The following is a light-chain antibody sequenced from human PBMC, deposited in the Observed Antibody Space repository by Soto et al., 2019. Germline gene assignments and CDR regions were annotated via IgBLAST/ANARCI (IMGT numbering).Light chain of an antibody. CDR3: TKYNNWHLMT. CDR1: QSVSSN. Sequence: EIVMTQSPATLSVSPGERATLSCRASQSVSSNLAWYQQKPGQAPRLLIYGASTRATGIPARFSGSGSGTECTHTISSLQSEDFAVNDCTKYNNWHLMTFGQGTKVEIK. J-gene: IGKJ1*01. V-gene: IGKV3-15*01. CDR2: GAS.